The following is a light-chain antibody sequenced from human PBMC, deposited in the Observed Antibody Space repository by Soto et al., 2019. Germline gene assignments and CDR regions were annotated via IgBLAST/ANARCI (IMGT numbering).Light chain of an antibody. CDR1: QSVSNNY. J-gene: IGKJ2*01. V-gene: IGKV3-20*01. CDR3: QQYGSSPPYT. CDR2: GSS. Sequence: EVVLTQSPGTLSLSPGERASLSCRASQSVSNNYLAWYQQKPGQSPKLLIFGSSDRATGIPDRFSGSGSGTDVTLTISRLESEDFAGYYCQQYGSSPPYTFGQGNNWEIK.